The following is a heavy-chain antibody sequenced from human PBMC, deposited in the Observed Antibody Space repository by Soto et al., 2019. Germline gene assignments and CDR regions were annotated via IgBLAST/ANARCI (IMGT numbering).Heavy chain of an antibody. CDR2: ISYDGSNK. Sequence: GGTLRLSCAASGFTFSSYGMHWVRQAPGKGLEWVAVISYDGSNKYYADSVKGRFTISRDNSKNTLYLQMNSLRAEDTAVYYCAKVVGFITGTIDYWGQGTLVTVSS. D-gene: IGHD1-20*01. J-gene: IGHJ4*02. V-gene: IGHV3-30*18. CDR1: GFTFSSYG. CDR3: AKVVGFITGTIDY.